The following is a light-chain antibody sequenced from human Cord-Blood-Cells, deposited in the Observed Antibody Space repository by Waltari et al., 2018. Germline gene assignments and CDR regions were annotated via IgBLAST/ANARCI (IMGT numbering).Light chain of an antibody. CDR2: DVS. CDR3: SSYTSSSTNWV. V-gene: IGLV2-14*01. CDR1: SSDVGGYNY. J-gene: IGLJ3*02. Sequence: QSALTQPASVSGSPGQSITISCTGTSSDVGGYNYVSWYQQHPGTAPKLMLYDVSKRPSRVSNRFSGSKSGNTASLTISGLRAEDEADYYCSSYTSSSTNWVFGGGTKLTVL.